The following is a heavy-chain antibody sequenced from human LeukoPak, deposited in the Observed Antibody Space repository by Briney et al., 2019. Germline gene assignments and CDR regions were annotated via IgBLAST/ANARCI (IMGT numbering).Heavy chain of an antibody. Sequence: GGSLRLSCAASGFTFSDFYMTWIRQAPGKGLECLSYISPTGSDISYADSVKGRFTISRDNAKNSLYLQMNSLRADDTAVYYCANSGLNRFEYWGQGALVTVSS. D-gene: IGHD2-15*01. CDR2: ISPTGSDI. CDR3: ANSGLNRFEY. J-gene: IGHJ4*02. V-gene: IGHV3-11*01. CDR1: GFTFSDFY.